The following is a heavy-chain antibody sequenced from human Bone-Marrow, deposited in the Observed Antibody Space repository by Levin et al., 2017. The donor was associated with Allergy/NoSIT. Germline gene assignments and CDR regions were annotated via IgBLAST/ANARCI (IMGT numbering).Heavy chain of an antibody. J-gene: IGHJ6*02. D-gene: IGHD3-3*02. Sequence: GESLKISCKASGYNFNIQWITWVRQTPSKGLEWMGNIYPGDSDTRYSPSFQGQVIISADKSVSTAYLQWSRLTASDTATYFCARRSPGSFFNGLDVWGQGTTVIVSS. V-gene: IGHV5-51*01. CDR1: GYNFNIQW. CDR3: ARRSPGSFFNGLDV. CDR2: IYPGDSDT.